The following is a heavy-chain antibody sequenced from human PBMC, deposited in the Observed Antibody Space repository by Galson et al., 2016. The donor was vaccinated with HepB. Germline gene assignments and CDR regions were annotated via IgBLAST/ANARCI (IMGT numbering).Heavy chain of an antibody. Sequence: SLRLSCAASGVTFSTHAMTWVRQAPGKGLEWVSAVTGSGGSTYYAGSVKGRFTISRDNTRNTLYLQMNGLRAEDTAVYYCAKFSTSSGWFDPWGQGTPVTVSS. J-gene: IGHJ5*02. CDR3: AKFSTSSGWFDP. CDR2: VTGSGGST. D-gene: IGHD6-6*01. V-gene: IGHV3-23*01. CDR1: GVTFSTHA.